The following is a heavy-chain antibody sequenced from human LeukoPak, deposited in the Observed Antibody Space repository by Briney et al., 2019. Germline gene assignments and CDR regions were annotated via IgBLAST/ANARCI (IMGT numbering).Heavy chain of an antibody. Sequence: GGSLRLSCVASGFTFSSYWMQWVRQDPRKGLVWVSRIDGDGRNIDYADSVRGRFTISRDNAKNTLYLQMNTLRVEDTAVYYCTRDLMDYDLSTGLHHYYMDVWGQGTTVTVSS. CDR1: GFTFSSYW. D-gene: IGHD3-9*01. V-gene: IGHV3-74*01. CDR3: TRDLMDYDLSTGLHHYYMDV. CDR2: IDGDGRNI. J-gene: IGHJ6*02.